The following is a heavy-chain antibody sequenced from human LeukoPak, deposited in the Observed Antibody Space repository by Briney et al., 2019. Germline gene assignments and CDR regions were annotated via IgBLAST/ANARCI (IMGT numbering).Heavy chain of an antibody. CDR1: GYTFTSYG. V-gene: IGHV1-18*01. CDR3: ARGLNSSGWYRWGTNYYYMDV. D-gene: IGHD6-19*01. Sequence: ASVKVSCKASGYTFTSYGISWVRQAPGQGLEWMGWISAYNGNTNYAQKLQGRVTMTTGTSTSTAYMELRSLRSDDTAVYYCARGLNSSGWYRWGTNYYYMDVWGKGTTVTVSS. J-gene: IGHJ6*03. CDR2: ISAYNGNT.